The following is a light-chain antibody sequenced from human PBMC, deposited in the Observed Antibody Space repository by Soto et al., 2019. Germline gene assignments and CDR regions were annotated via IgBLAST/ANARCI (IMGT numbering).Light chain of an antibody. CDR1: SSDVGGYNY. V-gene: IGLV2-14*01. CDR3: SSYTSSSIYV. CDR2: DVS. J-gene: IGLJ1*01. Sequence: QSVRTKAASGTGAPGRGRSITYTETSSDVGGYNYVSWYKQHPGKAPKLMIYDVSNRPSGVSNRFSGSKSGSTASLTISGLQAEDEADYYCSSYTSSSIYVFGTGTKVTVL.